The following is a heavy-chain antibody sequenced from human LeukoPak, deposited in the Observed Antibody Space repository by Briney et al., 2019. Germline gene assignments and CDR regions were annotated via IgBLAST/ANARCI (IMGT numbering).Heavy chain of an antibody. CDR1: GGTFSSYA. D-gene: IGHD1-26*01. CDR2: IIPIFGTA. V-gene: IGHV1-69*13. CDR3: ASSLVGATRDYYFDY. Sequence: GASVKVSCTASGGTFSSYAISWVRQAPGQGLEWMGGIIPIFGTANYAQKFQGRVTITADESTSTAYMELSSLRSEDTAVYYCASSLVGATRDYYFDYWGQGTLVTVSS. J-gene: IGHJ4*02.